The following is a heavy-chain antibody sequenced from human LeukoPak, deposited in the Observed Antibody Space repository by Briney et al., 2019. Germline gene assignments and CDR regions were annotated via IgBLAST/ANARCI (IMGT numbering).Heavy chain of an antibody. CDR2: INPNSGGT. Sequence: ASVKVSCKASGYTFTGYYMQWVRQAPGQGLEWMGWINPNSGGTNYAQKFQGRVTMTRDTSISTAYMELSRLRSDDTAVYYCARLGIGGSGSYYIDRPFDYWGQGTLVTVS. V-gene: IGHV1-2*02. CDR3: ARLGIGGSGSYYIDRPFDY. D-gene: IGHD3-10*01. J-gene: IGHJ4*02. CDR1: GYTFTGYY.